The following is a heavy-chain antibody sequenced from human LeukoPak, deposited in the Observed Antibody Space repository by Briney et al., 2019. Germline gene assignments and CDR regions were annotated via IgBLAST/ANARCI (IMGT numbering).Heavy chain of an antibody. CDR1: GYTFTGYY. CDR3: ARDLPRHAVEGLLWFGELYY. Sequence: ASVKVSCKASGYTFTGYYMHWVRQAPGQGLEWMGIINPSGGSTSYAQEFQGRVTMTRDTSTSTVYMELSSLRSEDTAVYYCARDLPRHAVEGLLWFGELYYWGQGTLVTVSS. J-gene: IGHJ4*02. V-gene: IGHV1-46*01. D-gene: IGHD3-10*01. CDR2: INPSGGST.